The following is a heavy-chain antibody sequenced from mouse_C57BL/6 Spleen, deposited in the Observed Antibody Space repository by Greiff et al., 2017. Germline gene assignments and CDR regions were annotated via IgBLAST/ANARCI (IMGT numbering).Heavy chain of an antibody. CDR3: ARQPHPSMDY. CDR2: ISSGGSYT. CDR1: GFTFSSYG. Sequence: EVQLVESGGDLVKPGGSLKLSCAASGFTFSSYGMSWVRQTPDKRLEWVATISSGGSYTYYPASVKGRFTISRDNAKNTLYLQMSSLKSEDTAMYYCARQPHPSMDYWGQGTSVTVSS. J-gene: IGHJ4*01. V-gene: IGHV5-6*01.